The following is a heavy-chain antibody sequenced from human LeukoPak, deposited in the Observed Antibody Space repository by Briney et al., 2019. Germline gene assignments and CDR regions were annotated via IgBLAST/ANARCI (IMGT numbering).Heavy chain of an antibody. CDR3: ARAYYDFWSGQWEAFDI. V-gene: IGHV4-61*05. Sequence: PSETLSLTCTVSGGSIRSSSYYWGWIRQPPGKGLEWIGYIYYSGSTNYNPSLKSRVTISVDTSKNQFSLKLSSVTAADTAVYYCARAYYDFWSGQWEAFDIWGQGTMVTVSS. D-gene: IGHD3-3*01. CDR1: GGSIRSSSYY. J-gene: IGHJ3*02. CDR2: IYYSGST.